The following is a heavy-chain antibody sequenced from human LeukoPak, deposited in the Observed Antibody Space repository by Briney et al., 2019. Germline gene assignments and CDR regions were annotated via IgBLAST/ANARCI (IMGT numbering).Heavy chain of an antibody. CDR3: ARDGSIPIFGLVIPSLDY. D-gene: IGHD3-3*01. CDR2: ISAYNGNT. V-gene: IGHV1-18*01. CDR1: GYTFTSYG. J-gene: IGHJ4*02. Sequence: ASVKVSCKASGYTFTSYGISWVRQAPGQGLEWMGWISAYNGNTNYAQKLQGRVTMTTDTSTSTAYMELRSLRPDDTAVYYCARDGSIPIFGLVIPSLDYWGQGTLVTVSS.